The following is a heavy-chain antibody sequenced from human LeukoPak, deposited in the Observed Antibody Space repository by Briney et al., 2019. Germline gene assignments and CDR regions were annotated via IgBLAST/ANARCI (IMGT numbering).Heavy chain of an antibody. CDR2: IVVGSGNT. CDR1: GFTFTSSA. J-gene: IGHJ3*02. D-gene: IGHD2-2*01. Sequence: SVKVSRKASGFTFTSSAMQWVRQARGQRLEWIGWIVVGSGNTNYAQKFQERVTITRDMSTSTAYMELSSLRSEDTAAYYCAAEGGGYCSSTSCQRGAFDIWGQGTMVTVSS. CDR3: AAEGGGYCSSTSCQRGAFDI. V-gene: IGHV1-58*02.